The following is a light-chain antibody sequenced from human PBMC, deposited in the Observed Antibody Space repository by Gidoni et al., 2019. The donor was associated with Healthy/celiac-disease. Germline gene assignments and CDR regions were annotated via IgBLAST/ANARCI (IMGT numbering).Light chain of an antibody. V-gene: IGLV2-14*01. CDR1: GSDVGGCNY. CDR2: EVS. Sequence: QSALTQPASVSGSPGQSITFSCTGTGSDVGGCNYVSYSQQHPGKAPKLMIYEVSNRPSGVSNRFSGSKSGNTASLTISGLQAEDEADFYCSSYKAPHGVFGGGTKLTVL. J-gene: IGLJ2*01. CDR3: SSYKAPHGV.